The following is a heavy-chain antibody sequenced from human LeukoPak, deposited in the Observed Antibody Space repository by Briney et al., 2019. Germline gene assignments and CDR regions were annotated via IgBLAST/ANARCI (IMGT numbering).Heavy chain of an antibody. CDR3: ARVLPQWLARYYFDY. J-gene: IGHJ4*02. Sequence: PSETLSLTCAVYGGSFSSSSYYWGWIRQPPGKGLEWIGTIYYSGSTYYNPSLESRVTISIDTSKNQFSLKLNSVTAADTAVYYCARVLPQWLARYYFDYWGQGSLVTVSS. CDR2: IYYSGST. V-gene: IGHV4-39*01. CDR1: GGSFSSSSYY. D-gene: IGHD6-19*01.